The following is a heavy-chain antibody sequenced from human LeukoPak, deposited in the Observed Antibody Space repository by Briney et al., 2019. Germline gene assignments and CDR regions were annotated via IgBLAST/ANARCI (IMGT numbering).Heavy chain of an antibody. D-gene: IGHD3-10*01. J-gene: IGHJ4*02. CDR3: ARLDLSFGGSAYYFDY. V-gene: IGHV5-51*01. CDR2: IYPGDSDT. CDR1: GYSFTSYW. Sequence: GESLKISCKGSGYSFTSYWIGWVRQMPGKGLEWMGIIYPGDSDTRYSPSFQGQVTLSADKSIRTAYLQWSSLKASDTAMYYCARLDLSFGGSAYYFDYWGQGTLVTVSS.